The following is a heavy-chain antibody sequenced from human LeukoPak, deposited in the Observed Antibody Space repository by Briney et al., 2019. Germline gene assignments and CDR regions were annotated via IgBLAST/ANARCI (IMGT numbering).Heavy chain of an antibody. Sequence: SETPSLTCTVSGGSISSGGYYWSWIRQHPGKGLEWIGYIYYSGSTYYNPSLKSRVTISVDTSKNQFSLKLSSVTAADTAVYYCARGMFSSGWGGPKTYYFDYWGQGTLVTVSS. CDR2: IYYSGST. V-gene: IGHV4-31*03. J-gene: IGHJ4*02. D-gene: IGHD6-19*01. CDR1: GGSISSGGYY. CDR3: ARGMFSSGWGGPKTYYFDY.